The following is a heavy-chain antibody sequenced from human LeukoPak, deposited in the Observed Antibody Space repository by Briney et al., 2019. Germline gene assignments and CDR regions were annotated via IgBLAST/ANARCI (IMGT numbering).Heavy chain of an antibody. J-gene: IGHJ4*02. CDR2: INHNGNVT. D-gene: IGHD6-19*01. V-gene: IGHV3-7*03. Sequence: GGALRLSCAASGFTFSRYWMNWARQAPGKGLEWVASINHNGNVTYYVDSVKGRFTISRDNAKNSLYLQMNSLRVEDTAFYYCAKDNRRHYTSGPNPDSLHWGQGALVTVSS. CDR1: GFTFSRYW. CDR3: AKDNRRHYTSGPNPDSLH.